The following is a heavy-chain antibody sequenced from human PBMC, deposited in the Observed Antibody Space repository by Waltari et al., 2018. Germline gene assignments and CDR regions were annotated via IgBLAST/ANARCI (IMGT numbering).Heavy chain of an antibody. D-gene: IGHD3-3*01. CDR3: AKGTYFLTIFGVTITDL. CDR1: GFTFRSHA. V-gene: IGHV3-23*01. Sequence: EVQLLESGGGLVPPGGSLRLSCAASGFTFRSHAMSLLRQAPGKGLGWVSVISGSGGSTYYADSVKGRFTISRDNSKNTLYLQMNSLRAEDTAVYYCAKGTYFLTIFGVTITDLWGQGTLVTVSS. CDR2: ISGSGGST. J-gene: IGHJ5*02.